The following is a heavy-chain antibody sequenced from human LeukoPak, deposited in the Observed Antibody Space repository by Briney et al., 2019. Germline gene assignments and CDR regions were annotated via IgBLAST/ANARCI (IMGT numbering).Heavy chain of an antibody. CDR3: ARSYYDSSGYFQH. V-gene: IGHV1-69*05. CDR2: IIPIFGTA. J-gene: IGHJ1*01. Sequence: SVKVSCKASGGTFSSYAISWVRQAPGQGLEWMGRIIPIFGTANYAQKFQGRVTITTDESTSTAYMELSSLRSENTAVYYCARSYYDSSGYFQHWGQGTLVTVSS. D-gene: IGHD3-22*01. CDR1: GGTFSSYA.